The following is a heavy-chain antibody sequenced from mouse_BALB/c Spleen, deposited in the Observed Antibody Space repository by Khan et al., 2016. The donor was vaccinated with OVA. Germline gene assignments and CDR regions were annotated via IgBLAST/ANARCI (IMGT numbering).Heavy chain of an antibody. J-gene: IGHJ3*01. CDR1: GFTFSTYG. V-gene: IGHV5-6*01. Sequence: EVELVESGGDLVKPGGSLKLSCAASGFTFSTYGMSWVRQTPDKRLEWVATVSIGGSYTYYPDSVKGRFTIFRDNAKNTLYLQMSGLKSEDTAMFYCTRLAYYYDSEGFAYWGQGTLVTVSA. D-gene: IGHD1-1*01. CDR2: VSIGGSYT. CDR3: TRLAYYYDSEGFAY.